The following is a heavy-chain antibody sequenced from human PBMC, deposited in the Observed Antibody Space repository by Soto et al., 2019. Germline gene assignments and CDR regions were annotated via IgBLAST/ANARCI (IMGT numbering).Heavy chain of an antibody. CDR3: ARESHDILTGPPWVWYFDL. D-gene: IGHD3-9*01. CDR1: GGSFSGYY. V-gene: IGHV4-34*01. J-gene: IGHJ2*01. CDR2: INDSGSI. Sequence: QVQLQQWGAGPLRPLETLSLTCGVSGGSFSGYYWAWIRQSPGKGLEWIGEINDSGSINYKPSLKSRVSISVDTSKNHYSLNLRSVTAADTAVYYCARESHDILTGPPWVWYFDLWGRGTLVTVSS.